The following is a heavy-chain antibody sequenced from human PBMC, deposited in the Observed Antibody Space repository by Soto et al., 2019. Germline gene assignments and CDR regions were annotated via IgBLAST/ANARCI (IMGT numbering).Heavy chain of an antibody. Sequence: QITLKESGPTLVKPTQTLTLTCTFSGFSLSTTGVGVGWIRQPQGKALECLALIYWDDDKRYSPSLTNRLTITKDTSKNQVFLTMTNMHPVDTGTYFCAYRPSLDWGHFDSWGQGTLVTVSS. CDR2: IYWDDDK. J-gene: IGHJ4*02. CDR3: AYRPSLDWGHFDS. D-gene: IGHD7-27*01. V-gene: IGHV2-5*02. CDR1: GFSLSTTGVG.